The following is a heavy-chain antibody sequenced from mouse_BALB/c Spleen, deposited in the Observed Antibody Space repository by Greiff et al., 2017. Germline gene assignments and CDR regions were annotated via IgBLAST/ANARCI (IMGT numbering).Heavy chain of an antibody. Sequence: EVQGVESGGGLVQPGGSLKLSCAASGFTFSSYGMSWVRQTPDKRLELVATINSNGGSTYYPDSVKGRFTTSRDNAKNTLYLQMSSLKSEGTAMYYCARDDDYDEGYAMDYWGQGTSVTVSS. CDR3: ARDDDYDEGYAMDY. D-gene: IGHD2-4*01. CDR1: GFTFSSYG. CDR2: INSNGGST. V-gene: IGHV5-6-3*01. J-gene: IGHJ4*01.